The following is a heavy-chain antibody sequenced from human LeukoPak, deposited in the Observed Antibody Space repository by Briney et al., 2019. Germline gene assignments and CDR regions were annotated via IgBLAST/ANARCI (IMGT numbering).Heavy chain of an antibody. Sequence: GGSLRLSCAASGFTFSSYSMNWVRQAPGKGLEWVSYISSSSSTIYYADSVKGRFTISRDNAKNSLYLQMNSLRAEDTAVYYCARDGGEYYDFWSGYVYFDYWGQGTLVTVSS. CDR2: ISSSSSTI. J-gene: IGHJ4*02. CDR3: ARDGGEYYDFWSGYVYFDY. D-gene: IGHD3-3*01. V-gene: IGHV3-48*01. CDR1: GFTFSSYS.